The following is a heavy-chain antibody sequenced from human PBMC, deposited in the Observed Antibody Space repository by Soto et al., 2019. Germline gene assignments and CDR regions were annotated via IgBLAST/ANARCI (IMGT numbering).Heavy chain of an antibody. CDR3: VKGDLDTAVLNSPDAFDF. D-gene: IGHD5-18*01. CDR2: IYFDGNNK. Sequence: ESGGGVVQPGRSLRLSCEASGFIFNDYGMHWVRQAPGKGLDWVAVIYFDGNNKYYAQSVKGRFTISRDNSKNTLFLHMDSLRREDTAVYHCVKGDLDTAVLNSPDAFDFWGQGTMVTVSS. J-gene: IGHJ3*01. CDR1: GFIFNDYG. V-gene: IGHV3-30*18.